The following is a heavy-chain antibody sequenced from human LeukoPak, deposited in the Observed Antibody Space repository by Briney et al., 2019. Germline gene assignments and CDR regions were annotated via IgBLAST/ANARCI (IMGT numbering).Heavy chain of an antibody. V-gene: IGHV3-9*01. CDR2: ISWNSGSI. CDR3: AKEVYGDDAFDI. CDR1: GFTFDDYA. J-gene: IGHJ3*02. D-gene: IGHD4-17*01. Sequence: GGSLRLSCAASGFTFDDYAMHWVRQAPGKGLEWVSGISWNSGSIGYADSVKGRFTISRDNAKNSLYLQMNSLRAEDTALYYCAKEVYGDDAFDIWGQGTKVTVSS.